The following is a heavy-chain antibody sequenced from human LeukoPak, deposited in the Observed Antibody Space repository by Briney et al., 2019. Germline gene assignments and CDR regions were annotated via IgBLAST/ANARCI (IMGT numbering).Heavy chain of an antibody. J-gene: IGHJ4*02. CDR3: ANVPWMQPMGQFNY. CDR2: ISGSGTPT. Sequence: GGSLRLSCAASGFTFSGYAMSWVRQAPGKGLEWVSSISGSGTPTYYADSVKGRFTISRGNSKNTLFLQMNNLRADDTAVYYCANVPWMQPMGQFNYRGQGTLVTVSS. D-gene: IGHD5-18*01. V-gene: IGHV3-23*01. CDR1: GFTFSGYA.